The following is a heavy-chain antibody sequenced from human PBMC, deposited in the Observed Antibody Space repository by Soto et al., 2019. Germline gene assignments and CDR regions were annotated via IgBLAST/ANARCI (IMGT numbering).Heavy chain of an antibody. CDR2: VNHSGST. CDR1: GGSMRNYY. CDR3: TSSYSTSSSPDY. Sequence: SETLSLTCIVSGGSMRNYYWNWIRQPPGRGLEWIGYVNHSGSTNYNPSLKSRVSMSVDVSRNHFSLTLHSVTAADTAVYFCTSSYSTSSSPDYWGQGTLVTVSS. V-gene: IGHV4-59*01. D-gene: IGHD6-6*01. J-gene: IGHJ4*02.